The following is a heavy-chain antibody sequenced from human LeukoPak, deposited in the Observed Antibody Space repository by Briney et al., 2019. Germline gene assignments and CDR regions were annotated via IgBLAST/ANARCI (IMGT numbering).Heavy chain of an antibody. V-gene: IGHV3-21*01. CDR2: ISSSSSYI. Sequence: GGSLRLSCAASGFTFSSYSMNWVRQAPGKGLEWVSSISSSSSYIYYADSVKGRFTISRDNSKNTLYLQMNSLRAEDTAVYYCARLLGVDNRYSSSPLDYWGQGTLVTVSS. D-gene: IGHD6-13*01. CDR1: GFTFSSYS. CDR3: ARLLGVDNRYSSSPLDY. J-gene: IGHJ4*02.